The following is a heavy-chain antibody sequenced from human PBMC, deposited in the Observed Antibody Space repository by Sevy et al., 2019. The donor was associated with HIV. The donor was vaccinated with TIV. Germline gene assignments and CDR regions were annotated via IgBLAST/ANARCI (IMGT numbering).Heavy chain of an antibody. CDR1: GDTFTNNY. CDR3: VRADPDQHFDS. V-gene: IGHV1-46*01. J-gene: IGHJ4*02. Sequence: ASVKVSCKASGDTFTNNYIHWVRQAPGQGLEWMRMVDPSAGNTTYAQKFQGRVTMTRDTSTSILYMELSSLRSEDTAVYYCVRADPDQHFDSWGQGTLVTVSS. CDR2: VDPSAGNT.